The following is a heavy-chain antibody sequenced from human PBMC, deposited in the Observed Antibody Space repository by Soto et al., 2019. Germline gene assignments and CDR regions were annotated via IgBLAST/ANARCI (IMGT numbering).Heavy chain of an antibody. CDR2: INHSGST. Sequence: PSETLSLTCAVYGGSFSGYYWSWIRQPPGKGLEWIGEINHSGSTNYNPSLKSRVTISVDTSKNQFSLKLSSVTAADTAVYYCARRGDCSSTSCYFDYWGQGTLVTVSS. D-gene: IGHD2-2*01. CDR3: ARRGDCSSTSCYFDY. J-gene: IGHJ4*02. V-gene: IGHV4-34*01. CDR1: GGSFSGYY.